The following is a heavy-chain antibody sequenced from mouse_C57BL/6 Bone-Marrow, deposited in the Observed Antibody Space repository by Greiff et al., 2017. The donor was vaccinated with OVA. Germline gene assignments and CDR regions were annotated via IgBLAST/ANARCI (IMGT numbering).Heavy chain of an antibody. V-gene: IGHV5-4*03. J-gene: IGHJ3*01. CDR3: ARYYDYDGAWFAY. CDR2: ISDGGSYT. Sequence: EVMLVESGGGLVKPGGSLKLSCAASGFTFSSYAMSWVRQTPEKRLEWVATISDGGSYTYYPDNVKGRFTISRDNAKNNLYLQMSHLKSEDTAMYYCARYYDYDGAWFAYWGQGTLVTVSA. D-gene: IGHD2-4*01. CDR1: GFTFSSYA.